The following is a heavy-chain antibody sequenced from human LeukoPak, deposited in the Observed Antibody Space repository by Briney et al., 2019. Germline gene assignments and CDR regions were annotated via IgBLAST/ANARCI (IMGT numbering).Heavy chain of an antibody. V-gene: IGHV3-74*01. J-gene: IGHJ4*02. CDR1: GVTFSSHW. CDR2: ISTDGSST. CDR3: ASGAQSDY. D-gene: IGHD1-26*01. Sequence: PGEPLRLSCAASGVTFSSHWMHWVRQAPGKGLVWVSRISTDGSSTKYADFVEGRFTISRDNAKNTLYLQMNSLRAEDTALYYCASGAQSDYWGQGTLVTVSS.